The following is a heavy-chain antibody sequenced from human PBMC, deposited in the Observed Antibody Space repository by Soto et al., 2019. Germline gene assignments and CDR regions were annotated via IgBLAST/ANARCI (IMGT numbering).Heavy chain of an antibody. CDR3: AKVIVVIDAAGEYFDS. J-gene: IGHJ4*02. CDR1: GFTFNNYA. D-gene: IGHD3-22*01. CDR2: ISGSGGST. V-gene: IGHV3-23*01. Sequence: GGSLRLSCAASGFTFNNYAMTWVRQAPGKGLEWVSVISGSGGSTHYADSVQGRFSISRDNSKNTVYLQMNSLGVEDTALYYCAKVIVVIDAAGEYFDSWGQGTLVTVSS.